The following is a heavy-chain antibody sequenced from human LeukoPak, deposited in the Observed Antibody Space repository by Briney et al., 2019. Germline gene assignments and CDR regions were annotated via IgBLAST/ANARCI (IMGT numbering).Heavy chain of an antibody. D-gene: IGHD2-2*01. CDR1: GFTLSSYW. Sequence: PGGALRLSCAASGFTLSSYWMSWVRQAPGEALGWVANIKQDATEQYYVESAKGRFTISRDNTKNSLYLQVNSLRAQDTAVYYCARFHYCSSTNCYPRPFDYWGQGTLVTVSS. J-gene: IGHJ4*02. CDR3: ARFHYCSSTNCYPRPFDY. CDR2: IKQDATEQ. V-gene: IGHV3-7*02.